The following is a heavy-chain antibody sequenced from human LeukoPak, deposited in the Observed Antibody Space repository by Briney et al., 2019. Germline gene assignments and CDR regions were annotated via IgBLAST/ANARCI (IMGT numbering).Heavy chain of an antibody. CDR2: IYYSGST. V-gene: IGHV4-39*07. D-gene: IGHD6-6*01. CDR3: ARGSWQLAEGVY. J-gene: IGHJ4*02. Sequence: SETLSLTCTVSGGSISTSSYYWGWIRQPPGKGLECIGNIYYSGSTYYNPSLKSRVTISVDTSKNQFSLKLSSVTAADTAVYYCARGSWQLAEGVYWGQGTLVTVSS. CDR1: GGSISTSSYY.